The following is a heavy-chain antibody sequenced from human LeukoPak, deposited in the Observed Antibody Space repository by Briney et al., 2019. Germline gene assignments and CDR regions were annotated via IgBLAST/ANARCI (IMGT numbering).Heavy chain of an antibody. Sequence: PSETLSLTCTVSGYSISCGYYWGWIRQPPGKGLEWIGSIYHSGSTYYNPSLKSRDTISVDTSKNQFSLKLSSVTAADTAVYYCARVGIFGVVSPWGQGTLVTVSS. J-gene: IGHJ5*02. CDR1: GYSISCGYY. CDR2: IYHSGST. D-gene: IGHD3-3*01. V-gene: IGHV4-38-2*02. CDR3: ARVGIFGVVSP.